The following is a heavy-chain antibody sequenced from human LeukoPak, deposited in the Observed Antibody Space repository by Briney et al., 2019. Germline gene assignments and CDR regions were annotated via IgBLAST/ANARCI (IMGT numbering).Heavy chain of an antibody. D-gene: IGHD3-10*01. CDR3: ARDRDVLLWFGEPNFDY. V-gene: IGHV3-48*01. CDR1: GFTFSSYS. CDR2: ISSSSSTI. Sequence: GGSLRLSCAASGFTFSSYSMNWVRQAPGKGLEWVSYISSSSSTICYADSVKGRFTISRDNAKNSLYLQMNSLRAEDTAVYYCARDRDVLLWFGEPNFDYWGQGTLVTVSS. J-gene: IGHJ4*02.